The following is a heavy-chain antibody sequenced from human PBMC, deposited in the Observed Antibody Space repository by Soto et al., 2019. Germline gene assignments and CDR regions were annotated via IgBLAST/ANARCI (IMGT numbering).Heavy chain of an antibody. Sequence: GGSLRLSCAASGFTFSSYSMNWVRQAPGKGLEWVSYISSSSSTIYYADSVKGRFTISRDNAKNSLYLQMNSLRDEDTAVYYCARDQAVVVPAAMPGDYYYYYYGMDVWGQGTTVTVSS. D-gene: IGHD2-2*01. CDR2: ISSSSSTI. CDR1: GFTFSSYS. J-gene: IGHJ6*02. V-gene: IGHV3-48*02. CDR3: ARDQAVVVPAAMPGDYYYYYYGMDV.